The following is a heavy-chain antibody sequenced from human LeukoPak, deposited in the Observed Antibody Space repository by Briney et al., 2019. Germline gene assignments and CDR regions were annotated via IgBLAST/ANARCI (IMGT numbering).Heavy chain of an antibody. J-gene: IGHJ4*02. CDR3: AREASGYSRDF. CDR1: GFTFSTFG. Sequence: GGSLRLSCAASGFTFSTFGMHWLRQAPGKGLEWVAGIWRDGSRKHYGDSVKGRLTISRDNSNNTLFLQMNSLRSEHTAVYYCAREASGYSRDFWGQGTLVIVSS. V-gene: IGHV3-33*01. D-gene: IGHD3-3*01. CDR2: IWRDGSRK.